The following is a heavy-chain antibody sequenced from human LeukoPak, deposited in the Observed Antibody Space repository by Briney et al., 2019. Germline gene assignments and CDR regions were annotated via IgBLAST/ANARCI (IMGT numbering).Heavy chain of an antibody. Sequence: SETLSLTCTVSGGSISSSSYYWGGIRQPPGKGLEWIGSIYYSGSTYYNPSLKSRVTISVDTSKNQFSLKLSSLTAADTAVYYCARSIAVAGMVDYWGQGTLVTVSS. CDR2: IYYSGST. CDR1: GGSISSSSYY. D-gene: IGHD6-19*01. V-gene: IGHV4-39*01. CDR3: ARSIAVAGMVDY. J-gene: IGHJ4*02.